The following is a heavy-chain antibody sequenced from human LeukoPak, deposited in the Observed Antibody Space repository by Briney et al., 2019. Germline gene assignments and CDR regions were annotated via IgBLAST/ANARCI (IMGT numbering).Heavy chain of an antibody. CDR1: GFSFSKYS. J-gene: IGHJ4*02. V-gene: IGHV3-21*01. CDR3: ARDSRRLRFLEWSHGDY. D-gene: IGHD3-3*01. Sequence: GGSLRLSCVASGFSFSKYSMNWVRQAPGKGLEWVSSMSISTSTFIYYADSVKGRFTISRDNAKNTLYLQMNSLRAEDTAVYYCARDSRRLRFLEWSHGDYWGQGTLVTVSS. CDR2: MSISTSTFI.